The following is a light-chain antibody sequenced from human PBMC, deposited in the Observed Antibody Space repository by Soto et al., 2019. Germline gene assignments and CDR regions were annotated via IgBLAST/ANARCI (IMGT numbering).Light chain of an antibody. Sequence: EIVMTQSPATLSVSPGERATLSCRASQCVSSTLAWYQQKPGQAPRLLFYGASTRATGIPARFSGSGSGTEFTLTIITLQSEDFAIYDCHQYDNWWTFGQGTEVEIK. CDR2: GAS. J-gene: IGKJ1*01. CDR1: QCVSST. V-gene: IGKV3-15*01. CDR3: HQYDNWWT.